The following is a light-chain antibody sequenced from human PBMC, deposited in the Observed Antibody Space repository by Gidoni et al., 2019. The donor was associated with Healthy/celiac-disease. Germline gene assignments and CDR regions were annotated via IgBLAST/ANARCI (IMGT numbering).Light chain of an antibody. CDR1: NIGSKS. Sequence: SYVLTQPPSVSVAPGQTARITCRGNNIGSKSVSWYQQEPGQAPVLVVYDDSDRPSGIPERFSGSNSGNTATLTISRVEAGDEADYYCQVWDSSSDPHVVFGGGTKLTVL. CDR3: QVWDSSSDPHVV. J-gene: IGLJ2*01. V-gene: IGLV3-21*02. CDR2: DDS.